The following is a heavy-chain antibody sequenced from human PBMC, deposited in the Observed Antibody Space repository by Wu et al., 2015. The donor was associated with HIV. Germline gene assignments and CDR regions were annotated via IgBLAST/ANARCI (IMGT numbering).Heavy chain of an antibody. CDR1: GYTFTNFY. CDR2: IKPSNGDT. J-gene: IGHJ4*02. V-gene: IGHV1-2*02. Sequence: QVLLLQSGAEVKKPGASVKVSCETSGYTFTNFYIHWVRQAPGQGLEWMGWIKPSNGDTNYAQNFQGRLTLTTDTSTATAYMELRSLRSDDTAIYYCARTVNGEDYLDYWGRGTLLTVSS. D-gene: IGHD7-27*01. CDR3: ARTVNGEDYLDY.